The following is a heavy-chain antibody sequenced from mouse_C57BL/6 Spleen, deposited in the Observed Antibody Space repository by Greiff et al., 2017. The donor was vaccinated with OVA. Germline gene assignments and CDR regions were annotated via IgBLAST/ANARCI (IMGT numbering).Heavy chain of an antibody. D-gene: IGHD1-1*01. V-gene: IGHV1-64*01. CDR1: GYTFTSYW. CDR3: ARVEITTVVATLDYAMDY. J-gene: IGHJ4*01. CDR2: IHPNSGST. Sequence: QVQLQQPGAELVKPGASVKLSCKASGYTFTSYWMHWVKQRPGQGLEWIGMIHPNSGSTNYNEKFKSKATLTVDKSSSTAYMQLSSLTSEDSAVYYCARVEITTVVATLDYAMDYWGQGTSVTVSS.